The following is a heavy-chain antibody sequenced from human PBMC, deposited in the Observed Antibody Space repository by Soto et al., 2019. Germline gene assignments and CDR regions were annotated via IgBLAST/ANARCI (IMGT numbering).Heavy chain of an antibody. V-gene: IGHV4-59*01. CDR2: IYYSGST. Sequence: SETLSLTCTVSGGSISSYYWSWIRQPPGKGLEWIGYIYYSGSTNYNPSLKSRVTISVDTSKNQFSLKLSSVTAADTAVYYCARVVNDFWSGYSTYYYYYYMDVWGKGTTVTVSS. D-gene: IGHD3-3*01. J-gene: IGHJ6*03. CDR3: ARVVNDFWSGYSTYYYYYYMDV. CDR1: GGSISSYY.